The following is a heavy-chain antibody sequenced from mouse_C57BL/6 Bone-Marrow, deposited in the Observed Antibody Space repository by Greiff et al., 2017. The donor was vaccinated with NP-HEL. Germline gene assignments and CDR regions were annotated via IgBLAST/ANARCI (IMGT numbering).Heavy chain of an antibody. CDR1: GYTFTDYY. CDR2: INPNNGGT. J-gene: IGHJ4*01. CDR3: ARRDYGSSYWSYEDY. D-gene: IGHD1-1*01. Sequence: EVQLQQSGPELVKPGASVKISCKASGYTFTDYYMNWVKQSHGKSLEWIGDINPNNGGTSYNQKFKGKATLTVDKYYSTAYMELRSLTSEDSAVYYCARRDYGSSYWSYEDYWGQGTSVTVSS. V-gene: IGHV1-26*01.